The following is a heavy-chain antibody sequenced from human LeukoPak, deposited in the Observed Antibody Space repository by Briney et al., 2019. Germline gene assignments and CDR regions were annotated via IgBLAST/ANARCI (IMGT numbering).Heavy chain of an antibody. CDR3: ASQYYYDSSGYYDSLYFQH. J-gene: IGHJ1*01. CDR1: GGSISSYY. D-gene: IGHD3-22*01. Sequence: PSETLSLTCTVSGGSISSYYWSWIRQHAGKGLEWIGRIYTRGNTHYNPSLKSRVTMSVDTSKNQLSLKLSSVTAADTAVYYCASQYYYDSSGYYDSLYFQHWGQGTLVTVSS. CDR2: IYTRGNT. V-gene: IGHV4-4*07.